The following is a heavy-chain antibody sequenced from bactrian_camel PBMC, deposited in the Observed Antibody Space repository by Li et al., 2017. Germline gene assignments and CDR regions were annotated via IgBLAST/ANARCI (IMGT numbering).Heavy chain of an antibody. CDR1: ETYDSTYC. V-gene: IGHV3S53*01. Sequence: HVQLVESGGGSVQAGGSLRLSCLASETYDSTYCVGWFRQAPGREREGVAAIDSDDHTYYADSVKGRFIISKDNAKNILYLQMNSLTPEDTAVYYCASSGGFCYTLTAADTVDFGIRGQGTQVTVS. J-gene: IGHJ6*01. D-gene: IGHD2*01. CDR3: ASSGGFCYTLTAADTVDFGI. CDR2: IDSDDHT.